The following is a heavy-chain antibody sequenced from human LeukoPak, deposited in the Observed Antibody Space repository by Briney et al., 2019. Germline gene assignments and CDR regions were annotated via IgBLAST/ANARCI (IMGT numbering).Heavy chain of an antibody. CDR3: ARVMGATTGAFDI. V-gene: IGHV1-2*02. CDR1: GYTFTGYY. Sequence: ASVKVSCKASGYTFTGYYMHWVRHAPGQGHEWMGWINPNSGGTNYAQKFQGRVTMTRDTSISTAYMELSRLRSDDTAVYYCARVMGATTGAFDIWGQGTMVTVSS. CDR2: INPNSGGT. D-gene: IGHD1-26*01. J-gene: IGHJ3*02.